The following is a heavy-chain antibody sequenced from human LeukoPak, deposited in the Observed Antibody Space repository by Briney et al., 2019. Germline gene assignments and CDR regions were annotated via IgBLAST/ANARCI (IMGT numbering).Heavy chain of an antibody. Sequence: GGSLRLSYAAPGFTVSTNFMSWVRQAPGKGLEWVTFIYSGGETYYADSVKGRFTISRDNSKNTLYLQMSSLRAEDTAMYYCARDSLSYGSGFYYPRYFDSWGQGTLVTVSS. CDR3: ARDSLSYGSGFYYPRYFDS. D-gene: IGHD3-10*01. CDR2: IYSGGET. J-gene: IGHJ4*02. V-gene: IGHV3-53*01. CDR1: GFTVSTNF.